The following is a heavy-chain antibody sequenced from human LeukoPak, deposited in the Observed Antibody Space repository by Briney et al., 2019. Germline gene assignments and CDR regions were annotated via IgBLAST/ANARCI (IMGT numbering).Heavy chain of an antibody. V-gene: IGHV4-30-2*01. CDR1: GGSISSGGYS. Sequence: PSQTLSLTCAVSGGSISSGGYSWSWIRQPPGKGLEWIGYIHHSGSTYYNPSLKSRVTISVDRSKNQFSLKLSSVTAADTAVYYCARGGEYLSFWDYWGQGTLVTVSS. D-gene: IGHD3-3*02. CDR3: ARGGEYLSFWDY. J-gene: IGHJ4*02. CDR2: IHHSGST.